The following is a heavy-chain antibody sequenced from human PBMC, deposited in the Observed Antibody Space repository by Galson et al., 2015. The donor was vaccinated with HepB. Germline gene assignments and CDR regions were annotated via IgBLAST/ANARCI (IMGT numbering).Heavy chain of an antibody. V-gene: IGHV3-74*01. CDR2: INSDGSST. D-gene: IGHD1-26*01. Sequence: SLRLSCAASGFTFSSYWMHWVRQAPGKGLVWVSRINSDGSSTSYADSVKGRFTISRDNAKNTLYLQMNSLRAEDTAVYYCARERMWGRIVGDYWGQGTLVTVSS. CDR3: ARERMWGRIVGDY. CDR1: GFTFSSYW. J-gene: IGHJ4*02.